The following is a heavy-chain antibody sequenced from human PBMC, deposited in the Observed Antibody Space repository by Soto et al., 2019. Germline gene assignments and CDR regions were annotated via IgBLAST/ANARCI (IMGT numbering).Heavy chain of an antibody. V-gene: IGHV4-59*01. CDR1: GDSINYSY. CDR3: AKYRRTEAEGFTLDY. D-gene: IGHD6-13*01. CDR2: IYYTGTT. J-gene: IGHJ4*02. Sequence: SETLSLTCAVSGDSINYSYWSWIRQPPGKRPEWIGNIYYTGTTTYNPSLESRVTMSVDTSKNQFSLKLNSVDAADTAVYYCAKYRRTEAEGFTLDYWGRGTLVTVSS.